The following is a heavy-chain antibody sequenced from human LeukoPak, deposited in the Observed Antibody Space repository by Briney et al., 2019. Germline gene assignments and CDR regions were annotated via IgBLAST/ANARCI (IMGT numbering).Heavy chain of an antibody. J-gene: IGHJ4*02. CDR3: ARDPVRRDSY. CDR2: VNPDGSQT. V-gene: IGHV3-74*01. CDR1: GFTFNTYW. Sequence: GGSLRLSCAASGFTFNTYWMHWVRQAPGKGLVWVSHVNPDGSQTNYADSVTGRFPISRDNAKNTLYLQMNSLRAEDTAVYYCARDPVRRDSYWGQGTLVTVSS. D-gene: IGHD3-10*01.